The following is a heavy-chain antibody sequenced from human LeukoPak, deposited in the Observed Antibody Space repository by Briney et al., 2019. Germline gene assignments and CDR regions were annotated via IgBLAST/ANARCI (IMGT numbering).Heavy chain of an antibody. Sequence: ASVKVSCKASGYTFTGYYMHWVRQAPGQGLEWMGWINPNSGGTNYAQKFQGRVTMTRDTSISTAYMELSRLRSDDTAVYYCARDIYDDSSGGGQYYFDYWGQGTLVTVSS. CDR2: INPNSGGT. CDR1: GYTFTGYY. J-gene: IGHJ4*02. D-gene: IGHD3-22*01. V-gene: IGHV1-2*02. CDR3: ARDIYDDSSGGGQYYFDY.